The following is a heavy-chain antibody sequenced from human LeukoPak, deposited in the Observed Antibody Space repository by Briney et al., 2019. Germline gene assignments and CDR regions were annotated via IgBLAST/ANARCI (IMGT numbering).Heavy chain of an antibody. V-gene: IGHV1-2*04. Sequence: ASVKVSCKASGYTFTGYYMHWVRQAPGQGLEWMGWINPNSGGTNYAQKFQGWVTMTRDTSISTAYMELSRLRSDDTAVYYCAKGGVGDYVWGSYRYTFGYWGQGTLVTVSS. D-gene: IGHD3-16*02. CDR3: AKGGVGDYVWGSYRYTFGY. J-gene: IGHJ4*02. CDR1: GYTFTGYY. CDR2: INPNSGGT.